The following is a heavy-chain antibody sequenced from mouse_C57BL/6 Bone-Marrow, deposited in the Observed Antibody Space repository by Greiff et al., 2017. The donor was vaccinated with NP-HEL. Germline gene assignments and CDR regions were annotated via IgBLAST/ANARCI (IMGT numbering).Heavy chain of an antibody. CDR1: GYTFTRYW. Sequence: VQLQQPGAELVKPGASVKMSCKASGYTFTRYWITWVKQRPGHGLEWIGDIYPGSGSTNYNEKFKSKATLTVDTSSSTAYMQLSSLTSEDSAVYYCADGTYFDVWGTGTTVTVSA. CDR3: ADGTYFDV. J-gene: IGHJ1*03. D-gene: IGHD1-1*01. CDR2: IYPGSGST. V-gene: IGHV1-55*01.